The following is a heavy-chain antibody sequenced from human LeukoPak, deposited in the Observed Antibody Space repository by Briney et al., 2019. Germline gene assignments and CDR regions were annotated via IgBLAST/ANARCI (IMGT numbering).Heavy chain of an antibody. V-gene: IGHV3-30*02. CDR1: GSTFSSYG. Sequence: GGSLRLSCAASGSTFSSYGMQWVRQAPGKGLEWVAFIRYDGSNKYYADSVKGRFTISRDNSKNTLYLQMNSLRAEDTAVYYCAKDREMATIIDYWGQGTLVTVSS. J-gene: IGHJ4*02. D-gene: IGHD5-24*01. CDR2: IRYDGSNK. CDR3: AKDREMATIIDY.